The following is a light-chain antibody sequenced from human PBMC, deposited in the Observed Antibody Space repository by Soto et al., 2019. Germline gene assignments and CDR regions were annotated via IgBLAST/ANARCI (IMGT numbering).Light chain of an antibody. J-gene: IGLJ3*02. Sequence: QSVLTQPPSVSSAPGPKVTISCSGCSSNIGDDYVSWYQQFPGKAPRLLIYDDDKRPSGIPDRFSGSKSGTAATLEITGLQTGDEADYYCGTWDSSLSGGVFGGGTKLTVL. CDR2: DDD. CDR3: GTWDSSLSGGV. V-gene: IGLV1-51*01. CDR1: SSNIGDDY.